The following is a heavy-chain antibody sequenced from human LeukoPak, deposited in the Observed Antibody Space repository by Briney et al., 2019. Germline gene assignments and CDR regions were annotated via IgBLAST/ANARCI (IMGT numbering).Heavy chain of an antibody. CDR1: GGSFSGYY. J-gene: IGHJ6*04. Sequence: PSETLSPTCAVYGGSFSGYYWSWIRQPPGKGLEWMGEINHSGSTNYNPSLKSRVTISVDTSKNQFSLKLSSVTAADTAVYYCASNAKYYYGSGSRYYYYGMDVWGKGTTVTVSS. CDR3: ASNAKYYYGSGSRYYYYGMDV. CDR2: INHSGST. V-gene: IGHV4-34*01. D-gene: IGHD3-10*01.